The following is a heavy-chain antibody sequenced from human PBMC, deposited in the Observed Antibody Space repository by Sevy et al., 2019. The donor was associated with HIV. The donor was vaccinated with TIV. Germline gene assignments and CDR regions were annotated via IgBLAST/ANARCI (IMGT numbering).Heavy chain of an antibody. J-gene: IGHJ4*02. CDR3: ARVPRYDEPYYFDY. CDR1: GFIVTSHY. D-gene: IGHD3-3*01. CDR2: FYTGGGT. V-gene: IGHV3-53*01. Sequence: GGSLRLSCAASGFIVTSHYMAWVRQAPGKGLEWVSSFYTGGGTYYADSVKGRFTISRDNSKNTLYLQMNSLSAEDTAFYYCARVPRYDEPYYFDYWGQGALVTVSS.